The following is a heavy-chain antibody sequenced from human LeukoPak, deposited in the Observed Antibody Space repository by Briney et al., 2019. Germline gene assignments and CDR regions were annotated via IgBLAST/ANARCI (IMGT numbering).Heavy chain of an antibody. V-gene: IGHV4-59*08. Sequence: SETLSLTCTVSGGSISSYYWSWLRQPPGKGLEWIGSLYYSGNTNYNPSLKSRVTISLDTSKNQFSLKLSSVTAADTAVYYCARGSSPFDYWGQGTLVTVSS. CDR3: ARGSSPFDY. CDR2: LYYSGNT. CDR1: GGSISSYY. J-gene: IGHJ4*02.